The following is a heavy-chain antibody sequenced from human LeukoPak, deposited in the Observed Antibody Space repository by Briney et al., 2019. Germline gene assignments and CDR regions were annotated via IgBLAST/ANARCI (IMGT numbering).Heavy chain of an antibody. Sequence: GGSLRPSCAASGFTFSSYAMSWVRQAPGKGLEWVSAISGSGGSTYYADSVKGRFTISRDNSKNTLYLQMNSLRAEDTAVYYCAKGQSDYVWGSYRSRYYGMDVWGQGTTVTVSS. CDR3: AKGQSDYVWGSYRSRYYGMDV. D-gene: IGHD3-16*02. CDR1: GFTFSSYA. V-gene: IGHV3-23*01. CDR2: ISGSGGST. J-gene: IGHJ6*02.